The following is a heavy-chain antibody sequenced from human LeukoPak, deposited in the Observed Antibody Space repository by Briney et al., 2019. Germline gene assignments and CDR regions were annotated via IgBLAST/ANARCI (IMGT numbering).Heavy chain of an antibody. J-gene: IGHJ4*02. V-gene: IGHV4-39*01. CDR1: GGSISSGSYY. D-gene: IGHD2-8*02. CDR2: IYYSGST. CDR3: ARHDVVYPASYYFYY. Sequence: SQTLSLTCTVSGGSISSGSYYWGWIRQPPGKGLEWIGSIYYSGSTYYNPSLKSRVTISVDTSKNQFSLKLSSVTAADTAVYYCARHDVVYPASYYFYYWGQGTLVTVSS.